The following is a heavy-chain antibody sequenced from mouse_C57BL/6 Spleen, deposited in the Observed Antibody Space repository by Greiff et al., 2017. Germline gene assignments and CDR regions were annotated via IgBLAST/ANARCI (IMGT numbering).Heavy chain of an antibody. J-gene: IGHJ1*03. Sequence: EVQLVESGGGLVQPKGSLKLSCAASGFSFNTYAMNWVRQAPGKGLEWVARIRSKSNNYATYYADSVKDRFTISRDDSESMLYLQMNNLKTEDTAMYYCVRQPVYYDYDWYFDVWGTGTTVTVSS. D-gene: IGHD2-4*01. V-gene: IGHV10-1*01. CDR1: GFSFNTYA. CDR3: VRQPVYYDYDWYFDV. CDR2: IRSKSNNYAT.